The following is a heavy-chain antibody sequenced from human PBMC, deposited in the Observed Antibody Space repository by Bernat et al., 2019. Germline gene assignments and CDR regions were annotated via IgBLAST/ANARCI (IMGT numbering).Heavy chain of an antibody. CDR3: ARTLPGDSRDAFDI. V-gene: IGHV3-48*02. Sequence: EVQLVESGGGLVQPGGSLRLSCAASGFTFSSYSMNWVRQAPGKGLEWVSYISSSSSTIYYADSVKGRFTISRDNAKNSLYLQMNSLRDEDTAVYYCARTLPGDSRDAFDISGHGTLVTASS. D-gene: IGHD7-27*01. J-gene: IGHJ3*02. CDR1: GFTFSSYS. CDR2: ISSSSSTI.